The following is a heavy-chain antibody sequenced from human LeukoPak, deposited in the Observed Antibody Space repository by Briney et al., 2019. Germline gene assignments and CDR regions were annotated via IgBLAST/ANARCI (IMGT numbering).Heavy chain of an antibody. J-gene: IGHJ4*02. CDR3: ARGIAAAGTDY. CDR2: IYYSGST. V-gene: IGHV4-59*01. CDR1: GGSISSYY. D-gene: IGHD6-13*01. Sequence: SETLSLTCTVSGGSISSYYWSWIRQPPGKGLEWIGYIYYSGSTNYNPSLKSRVTISVDTSKNQFSLKLSSVTAADTAVYYWARGIAAAGTDYWGQGTLVTVSS.